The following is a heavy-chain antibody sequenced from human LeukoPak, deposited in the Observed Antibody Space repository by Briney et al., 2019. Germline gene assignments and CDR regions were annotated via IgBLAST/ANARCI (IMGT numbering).Heavy chain of an antibody. J-gene: IGHJ4*02. V-gene: IGHV4-59*01. CDR2: ILYSGST. D-gene: IGHD3-16*01. Sequence: SETLSLTCTVSDGSIDTYYWSWIRQPPGRGLEWIAYILYSGSTNYNPSLKSRVTISVDTSKNQFSLKLSSVTAAGTAVYYCARDSGGEGTFDYWGQGTLVTVSS. CDR1: DGSIDTYY. CDR3: ARDSGGEGTFDY.